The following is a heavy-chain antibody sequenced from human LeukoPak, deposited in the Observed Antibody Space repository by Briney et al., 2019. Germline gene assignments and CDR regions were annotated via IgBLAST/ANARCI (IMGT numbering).Heavy chain of an antibody. CDR2: IKTKTDGGTA. V-gene: IGHV3-15*01. D-gene: IGHD3/OR15-3a*01. J-gene: IGHJ4*02. Sequence: GGSLRLSCAASGFSFSNAWMSWVRQAPGKGPEWIGHIKTKTDGGTADYAAPVQGRFTISRHDSKNMMYLQMNSLQIEDTAMYYCATDLYEFWSPYYIHAYWGQGTLVTVSS. CDR3: ATDLYEFWSPYYIHAY. CDR1: GFSFSNAW.